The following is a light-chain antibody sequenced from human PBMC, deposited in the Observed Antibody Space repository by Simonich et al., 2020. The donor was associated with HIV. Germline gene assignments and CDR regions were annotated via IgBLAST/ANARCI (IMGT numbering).Light chain of an antibody. CDR2: GAS. CDR3: QQYNNWPGT. V-gene: IGKV3-15*01. J-gene: IGKJ2*01. CDR1: QSVSNN. Sequence: EIVMTQSPATLSVSPGETATLSCRASQSVSNNLAWYQQKPGQAPRLLIYGASTRATGFPARFSGSASGTEFTLTISSLQSEDFAVYYCQQYNNWPGTFGQGTKLEIK.